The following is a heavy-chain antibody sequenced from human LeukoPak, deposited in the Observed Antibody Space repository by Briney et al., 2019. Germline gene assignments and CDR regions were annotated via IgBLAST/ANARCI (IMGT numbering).Heavy chain of an antibody. V-gene: IGHV4-59*01. CDR3: ARATGFFDY. CDR1: GGSISSYY. D-gene: IGHD4-17*01. CDR2: IYYSGST. J-gene: IGHJ4*02. Sequence: SETLSLTCTVSGGSISSYYWSWIRQPPGKGLEWIGYIYYSGSTNYNPSLKSRVTISVDTSKNQFSLKLSSVTAADTAVYYCARATGFFDYWGQGTLVTVSS.